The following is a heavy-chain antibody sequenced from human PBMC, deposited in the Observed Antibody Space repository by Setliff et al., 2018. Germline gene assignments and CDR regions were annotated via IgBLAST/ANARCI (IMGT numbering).Heavy chain of an antibody. CDR3: ARDGLLWYGELLSEYYFDY. CDR2: INWNGGST. J-gene: IGHJ4*02. CDR1: GFTFSSYW. D-gene: IGHD3-10*01. Sequence: PGGSLRLSCAASGFTFSSYWMNWVRQAPGKGLEWVSGINWNGGSTGYADSVKGRFTISRDNAKNSLYLQMNSLRAEDTAVYYCARDGLLWYGELLSEYYFDYWGQGTLVTVSS. V-gene: IGHV3-20*04.